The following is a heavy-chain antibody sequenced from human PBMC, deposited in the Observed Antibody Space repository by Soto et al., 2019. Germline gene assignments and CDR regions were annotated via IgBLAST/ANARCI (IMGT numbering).Heavy chain of an antibody. Sequence: GASVKVSCKASGYTFTSSGISWVRQAPGQGLEWMGWIVVGSGNTNYAQKFQERVTITRDMSTSTAYMELSSLRSEDTAVYYCAVFTIFEPAFDYWGQGTLVTVSS. CDR3: AVFTIFEPAFDY. CDR1: GYTFTSSG. V-gene: IGHV1-58*02. CDR2: IVVGSGNT. J-gene: IGHJ4*02. D-gene: IGHD3-3*01.